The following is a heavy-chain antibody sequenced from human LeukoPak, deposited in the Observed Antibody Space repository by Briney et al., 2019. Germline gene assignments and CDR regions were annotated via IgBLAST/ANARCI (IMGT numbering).Heavy chain of an antibody. CDR3: ARVVYSSSSNYYYYYMDV. CDR2: IYYSGST. V-gene: IGHV4-61*01. Sequence: SETLSLTCTVSGGSISSGSYYWSWIRQPPGEGLEWIGYIYYSGSTNYNPSLKSRATISVDTSKNQFSLKLSSVTAADTAVYYCARVVYSSSSNYYYYYMDVWGKGTTVTVSS. J-gene: IGHJ6*03. D-gene: IGHD6-6*01. CDR1: GGSISSGSYY.